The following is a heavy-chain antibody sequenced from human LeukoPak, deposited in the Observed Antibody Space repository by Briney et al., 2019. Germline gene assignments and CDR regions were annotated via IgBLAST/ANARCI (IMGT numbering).Heavy chain of an antibody. D-gene: IGHD1-14*01. Sequence: GGSLRLSCAASGLTFSNYYMSWVRQAPGKGLEWVSAISGSGTATYYADSVKGRFTISRDNSKNTLYLQMNSLRAEDTAVYYCVRWNHVDDWAQGSLVTVSS. J-gene: IGHJ4*02. V-gene: IGHV3-23*01. CDR1: GLTFSNYY. CDR2: ISGSGTAT. CDR3: VRWNHVDD.